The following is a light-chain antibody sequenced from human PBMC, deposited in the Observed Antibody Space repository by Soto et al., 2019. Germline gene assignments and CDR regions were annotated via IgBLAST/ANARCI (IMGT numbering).Light chain of an antibody. V-gene: IGLV4-60*02. CDR3: ETWYSNTHKV. CDR1: SGHSTYI. CDR2: LDRSGSY. J-gene: IGLJ3*02. Sequence: QSVLTQSSSASASLGSSVKLTCILSSGHSTYIIAWHQQQPGKAPRFLMTLDRSGSYNRGSRVPDRFSGSSSGADRYLTISNLQFEDEGDYYFETWYSNTHKVFGGGTKLTVL.